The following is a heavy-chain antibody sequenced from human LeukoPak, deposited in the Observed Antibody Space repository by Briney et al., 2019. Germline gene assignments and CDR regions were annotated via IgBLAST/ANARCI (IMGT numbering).Heavy chain of an antibody. D-gene: IGHD3-10*01. CDR2: ISSSGIDI. CDR3: ARVNVGALVRGVFHYIGMDV. CDR1: GFTFSDYY. J-gene: IGHJ6*02. V-gene: IGHV3-11*01. Sequence: GGSLRLSCAASGFTFSDYYMSWIRQAPGKGLEWVSHISSSGIDIYYADSVKDRCTISRDNAKNSLYVQMNSLRVEDTAVYYCARVNVGALVRGVFHYIGMDVWGQGTTVTVSS.